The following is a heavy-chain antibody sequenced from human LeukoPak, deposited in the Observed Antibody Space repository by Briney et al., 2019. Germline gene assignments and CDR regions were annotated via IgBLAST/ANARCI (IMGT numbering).Heavy chain of an antibody. V-gene: IGHV3-30*04. CDR1: GFTFSSYA. Sequence: GRSLRLSCAASGFTFSSYAMHWVRQAPGKGLEWVAVISYDGSNKYYADSVKGRFTISRDNSKNTLYLQMNSLRAEDTAVYYCARDFCSGGSCYSGLSDPWGQGTLVTVSS. J-gene: IGHJ5*02. CDR2: ISYDGSNK. D-gene: IGHD2-15*01. CDR3: ARDFCSGGSCYSGLSDP.